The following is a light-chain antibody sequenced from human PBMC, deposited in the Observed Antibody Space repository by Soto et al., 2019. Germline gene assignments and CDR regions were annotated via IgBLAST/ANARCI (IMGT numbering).Light chain of an antibody. CDR2: KAS. V-gene: IGKV1-5*03. J-gene: IGKJ2*01. CDR1: DNIDTW. Sequence: DIQMTQSPSTLSASVGDRVAITCRASDNIDTWVAWYQQKPGEAPKLLIYKASKLENGDPSRFAGFGSGTEFTLSIASLQPDDFATYYCQQGYYTPYTFGQGTKVDIK. CDR3: QQGYYTPYT.